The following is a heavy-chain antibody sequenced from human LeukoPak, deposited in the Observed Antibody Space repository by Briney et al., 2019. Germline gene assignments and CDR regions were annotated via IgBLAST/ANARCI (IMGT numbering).Heavy chain of an antibody. CDR2: ISNSGGST. CDR1: GFIFSSYW. Sequence: GGSLRLSCAASGFIFSSYWMDWVRQAPGKGLEWVSGISNSGGSTYYADSVKGRFTISRDNSKDTLYLQMNSLRAEDTAVYYCAEYYFYDNSGYQQYYFDYWGQGTLVTVSS. D-gene: IGHD3-22*01. CDR3: AEYYFYDNSGYQQYYFDY. J-gene: IGHJ4*02. V-gene: IGHV3-23*01.